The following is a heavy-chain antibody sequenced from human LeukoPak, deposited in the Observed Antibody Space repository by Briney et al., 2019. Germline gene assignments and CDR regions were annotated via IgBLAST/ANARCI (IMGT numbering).Heavy chain of an antibody. J-gene: IGHJ4*02. V-gene: IGHV4-59*08. CDR1: DGSTSSSY. CDR2: IYYTGTT. Sequence: SETLSLTCSVPDGSTSSSYWSWIRQPPGKGLEWVGNIYYTGTTNYNPSLKSRVTISLDTSKNQFSLKLSSVTAADTAVYYCAGHHPRNTVDFWGQGTLVTVSS. CDR3: AGHHPRNTVDF. D-gene: IGHD2/OR15-2a*01.